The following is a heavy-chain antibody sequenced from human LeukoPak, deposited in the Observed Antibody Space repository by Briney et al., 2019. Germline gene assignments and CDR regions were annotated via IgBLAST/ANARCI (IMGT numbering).Heavy chain of an antibody. CDR1: GYSFTSYW. V-gene: IGHV5-51*01. J-gene: IGHJ6*03. Sequence: GESLKISCKGSGYSFTSYWISWVRQMPGKGLEWMGIIYPGDSDTRYSPSFQGQVTISADKSISTAYLQWSSLKASDTAMYYCARLASRYYYYMDVWGKGTTVTVSS. CDR2: IYPGDSDT. CDR3: ARLASRYYYYMDV.